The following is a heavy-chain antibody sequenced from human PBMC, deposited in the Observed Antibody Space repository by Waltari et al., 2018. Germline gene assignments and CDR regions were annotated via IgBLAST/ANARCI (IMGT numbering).Heavy chain of an antibody. D-gene: IGHD6-19*01. J-gene: IGHJ4*02. CDR2: IYYSGST. CDR1: GGSISSSSYS. V-gene: IGHV4-39*07. Sequence: QLQLQESGPGLVKPSETLSLTCTVSGGSISSSSYSWGWIRQPTGQGLEWIGSIYYSGSTYYTPSLKSRVTISVDTSKNQFSLKLSSVTAADTAVYYCARHLRSIAVAGTRYYFDYWGQGTLVTVSS. CDR3: ARHLRSIAVAGTRYYFDY.